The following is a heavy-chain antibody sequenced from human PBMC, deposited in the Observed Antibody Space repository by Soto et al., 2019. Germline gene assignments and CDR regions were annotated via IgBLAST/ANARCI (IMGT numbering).Heavy chain of an antibody. CDR3: ARSGVTGIVIPSHWFDP. Sequence: SETLSLTCTVSGDSIGGVGYWSWIRQFPGRGLEWIGCISSSGSTYYNPALNNRISLSLDTSQNQFSLKLLPVTAADTAIYYCARSGVTGIVIPSHWFDPWGQGTLVTVSS. V-gene: IGHV4-31*03. D-gene: IGHD2-21*02. CDR1: GDSIGGVGY. J-gene: IGHJ5*02. CDR2: ISSSGST.